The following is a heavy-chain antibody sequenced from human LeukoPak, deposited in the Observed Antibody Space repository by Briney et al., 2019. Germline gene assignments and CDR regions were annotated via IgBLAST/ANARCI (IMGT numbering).Heavy chain of an antibody. D-gene: IGHD3-22*01. CDR3: ARYSNYYHSSGYKYYFDF. V-gene: IGHV5-51*01. J-gene: IGHJ4*02. Sequence: GESLKISCKGSGYNFPSCWIGWVRQMPGKGLEWMGIIYPGDSDTTYSPSFQGQVTISADKSISTAYLQWSSLKASDTAMYYCARYSNYYHSSGYKYYFDFWGQGTLVTVSS. CDR2: IYPGDSDT. CDR1: GYNFPSCW.